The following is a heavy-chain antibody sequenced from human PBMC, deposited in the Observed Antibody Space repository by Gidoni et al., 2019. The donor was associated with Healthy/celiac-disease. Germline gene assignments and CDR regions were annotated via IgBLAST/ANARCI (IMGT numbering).Heavy chain of an antibody. J-gene: IGHJ6*03. CDR3: ARHLSSSAGRVYYMDV. CDR2: IYPGDSDT. V-gene: IGHV5-51*01. D-gene: IGHD6-6*01. CDR1: GYSFTSYW. Sequence: EVQLVQSGAEVKKPGASLKISCTGSGYSFTSYWIGWVRQMPGKGLEWMGIIYPGDSDTRYSPSFQGQVTISADKSISTAYLQWSSLKASDTAMYYWARHLSSSAGRVYYMDVWGKGTTVTVSS.